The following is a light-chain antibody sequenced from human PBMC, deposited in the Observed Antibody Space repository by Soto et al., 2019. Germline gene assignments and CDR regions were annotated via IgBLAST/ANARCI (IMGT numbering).Light chain of an antibody. V-gene: IGKV1-5*03. CDR3: QHYHSYSEA. CDR2: KAS. J-gene: IGKJ1*01. Sequence: EIQMTQSPSTLSGSVGDRVTITCRASQTISSWLAWYQQKPGKAPKLLIYKASTLKSGVPSRFRGSGSGTEFSLTISSLQPDDCATYYGQHYHSYSEAFGQGTKVAVK. CDR1: QTISSW.